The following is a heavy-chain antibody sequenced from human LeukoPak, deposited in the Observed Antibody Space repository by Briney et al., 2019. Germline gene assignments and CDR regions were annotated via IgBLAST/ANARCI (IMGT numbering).Heavy chain of an antibody. CDR3: ARDLYDFWSGYQPFDY. D-gene: IGHD3-3*01. V-gene: IGHV3-21*01. CDR1: GFTFSSYS. J-gene: IGHJ4*02. Sequence: PGGSLRLSCAASGFTFSSYSMNWVRQAPGKGLEWVSSISSSSSYIYYADSVKGRFTISRDNAKNSLYLQMNSLRAEDTAVYYCARDLYDFWSGYQPFDYWGQGTLVTVSS. CDR2: ISSSSSYI.